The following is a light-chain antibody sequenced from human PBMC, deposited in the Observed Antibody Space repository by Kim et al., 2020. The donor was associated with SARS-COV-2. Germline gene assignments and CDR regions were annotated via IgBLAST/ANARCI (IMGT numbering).Light chain of an antibody. Sequence: PGERATLSCRASQRVSSSYLAWYQQNPGQAPRLLVYGTSSRATGIPDRFSGSGSGTDFTLTISRLEPEDTAVYYCQQYGSSPWTFGQGTKV. V-gene: IGKV3-20*01. CDR3: QQYGSSPWT. CDR1: QRVSSSY. J-gene: IGKJ1*01. CDR2: GTS.